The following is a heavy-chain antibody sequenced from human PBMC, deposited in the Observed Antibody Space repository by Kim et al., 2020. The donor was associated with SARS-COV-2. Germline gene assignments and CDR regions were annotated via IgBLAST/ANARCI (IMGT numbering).Heavy chain of an antibody. J-gene: IGHJ6*02. CDR1: GFSLSTSGMC. V-gene: IGHV2-70*01. D-gene: IGHD5-12*01. Sequence: SGPTLVKPTQTLTLTCTFSGFSLSTSGMCVSWIRQPPGKALEWLALIDWDDDKYYSTSLKTRLTISKDTSKNQVVLTMTNMDPVDTATYYCARTRSDGYNYDYYYGMDVWAKGPRSPSP. CDR2: IDWDDDK. CDR3: ARTRSDGYNYDYYYGMDV.